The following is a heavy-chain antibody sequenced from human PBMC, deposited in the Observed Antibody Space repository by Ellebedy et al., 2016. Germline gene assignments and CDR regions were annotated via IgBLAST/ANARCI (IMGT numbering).Heavy chain of an antibody. Sequence: GESLKISCTASGFTFGDYAMSWFRQAPGKGLEWVGFIRSKAYGGTTEYAASVKGRFTISRDDSKSIAYLQMNSLKTEDTAVYYCAVDSSGYYAYFDYWGQGTLVTVSS. CDR2: IRSKAYGGTT. CDR1: GFTFGDYA. J-gene: IGHJ4*02. V-gene: IGHV3-49*03. CDR3: AVDSSGYYAYFDY. D-gene: IGHD3-22*01.